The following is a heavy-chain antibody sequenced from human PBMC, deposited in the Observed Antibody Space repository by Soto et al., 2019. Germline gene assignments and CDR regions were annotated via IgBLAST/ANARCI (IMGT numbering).Heavy chain of an antibody. CDR1: EGSISTYY. CDR3: GRDLTSNANCIDP. D-gene: IGHD2-2*01. CDR2: IYYTGNT. Sequence: PSETLSLTFSISEGSISTYYWTWIRQSPGKGLEWIGYIYYTGNTKYNPSLQSRVTMSVDSAKNQFSLNLRSVTAADTGVYFCGRDLTSNANCIDPWGQGTLVTVSS. J-gene: IGHJ5*02. V-gene: IGHV4-59*01.